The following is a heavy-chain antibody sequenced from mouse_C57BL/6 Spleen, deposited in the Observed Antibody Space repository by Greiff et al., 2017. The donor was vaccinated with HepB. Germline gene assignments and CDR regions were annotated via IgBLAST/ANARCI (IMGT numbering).Heavy chain of an antibody. CDR3: ARYYDYDVGAMDY. CDR2: IHPNSGST. Sequence: QVQLQQPGAELVKPGASVKLSCKASGYTFTSYWMHWVKQRPGQGLEWIGMIHPNSGSTNYNEKFKSKATLTVDKSSSTAYMQLSSLTSEDSAVYYWARYYDYDVGAMDYWGQGTSVTVSS. CDR1: GYTFTSYW. J-gene: IGHJ4*01. V-gene: IGHV1-64*01. D-gene: IGHD2-4*01.